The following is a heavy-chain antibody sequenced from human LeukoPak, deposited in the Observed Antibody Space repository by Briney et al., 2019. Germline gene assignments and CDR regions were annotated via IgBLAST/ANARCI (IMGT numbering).Heavy chain of an antibody. CDR2: MSPNSGDT. J-gene: IGHJ4*02. CDR1: GYTFTNLD. V-gene: IGHV1-8*01. D-gene: IGHD1-1*01. Sequence: APVKVSCKTSGYTFTNLDINWLRQAPGQGLEWMGWMSPNSGDTGYAQKFQGRVSMTRDTSISTAYMELSSLRSEDTAVYHCASNPPNTGDFYYWGLGSLVTVSS. CDR3: ASNPPNTGDFYY.